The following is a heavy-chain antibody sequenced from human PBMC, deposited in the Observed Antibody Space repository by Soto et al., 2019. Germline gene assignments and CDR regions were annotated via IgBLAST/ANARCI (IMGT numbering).Heavy chain of an antibody. D-gene: IGHD3-10*01. CDR2: INAGNGNT. CDR3: ARGPWFGELSYYYYGMDV. Sequence: GASVKVCCKASGYTFTSYAMHWVRQAPGQRLEWMGWINAGNGNTKYSQKFQGRVTITRDTSASTAYMELSSLRSEDTAVYYCARGPWFGELSYYYYGMDVWGQGTTVTVSS. J-gene: IGHJ6*02. V-gene: IGHV1-3*01. CDR1: GYTFTSYA.